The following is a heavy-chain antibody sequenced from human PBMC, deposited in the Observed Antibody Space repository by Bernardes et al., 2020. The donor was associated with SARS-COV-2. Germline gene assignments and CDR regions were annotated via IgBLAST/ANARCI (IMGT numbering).Heavy chain of an antibody. Sequence: GGSLRLSCVASGFTFSNYAMSWVRQAPGQGLEWVSSISINGANTHYADSVEGRFTISRADSKNSLWLHMNSLRADDTAVYYCARGGSSGVLGYFDYWGQGTLVPVSS. V-gene: IGHV3-23*01. CDR1: GFTFSNYA. CDR3: ARGGSSGVLGYFDY. D-gene: IGHD3-22*01. J-gene: IGHJ4*02. CDR2: ISINGANT.